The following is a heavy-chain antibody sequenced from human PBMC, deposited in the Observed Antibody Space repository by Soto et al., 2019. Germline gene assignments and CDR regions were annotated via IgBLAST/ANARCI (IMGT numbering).Heavy chain of an antibody. CDR3: ARDSGPLPYYYYGMDV. CDR1: GGSISSYY. V-gene: IGHV4-4*07. J-gene: IGHJ6*02. Sequence: TLSLTCTVSGGSISSYYWSWIRQPAGKGLEWIGRIYTSGSTNYNPSLKSRVTMSVDTSKNQFSLKLSSVTAADTAVYYCARDSGPLPYYYYGMDVWGQGTTVTVSS. CDR2: IYTSGST.